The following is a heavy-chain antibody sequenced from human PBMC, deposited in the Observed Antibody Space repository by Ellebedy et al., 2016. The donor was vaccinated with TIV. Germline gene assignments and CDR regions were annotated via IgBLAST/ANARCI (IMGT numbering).Heavy chain of an antibody. J-gene: IGHJ4*02. CDR2: IYTTGGT. Sequence: SETLSLTCTVSSGSTSSSEYYWGWIRQHPGKGLEWIGYIYTTGGTYYNPSLKSRVTISVDTSKNQFSLRLHSVTAADTAVYYCATGPLGFCRSGSCPDYWGQGTLVTVSS. CDR1: SGSTSSSEYY. D-gene: IGHD2-15*01. CDR3: ATGPLGFCRSGSCPDY. V-gene: IGHV4-31*03.